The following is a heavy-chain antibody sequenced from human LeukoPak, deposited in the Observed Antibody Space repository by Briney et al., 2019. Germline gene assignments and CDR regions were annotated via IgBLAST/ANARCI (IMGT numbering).Heavy chain of an antibody. Sequence: SETLSLTCTVSGGSISSYYSSWIRQPPGKGLERIGYIYFSGSTTYNPSLKSRVTISVDTSTNQFSLKLSSVTAADTAVYYCARDLGWGSPYPFVPWGQGNRVTVSA. D-gene: IGHD3-16*01. V-gene: IGHV4-59*01. CDR2: IYFSGST. CDR3: ARDLGWGSPYPFVP. J-gene: IGHJ5*02. CDR1: GGSISSYY.